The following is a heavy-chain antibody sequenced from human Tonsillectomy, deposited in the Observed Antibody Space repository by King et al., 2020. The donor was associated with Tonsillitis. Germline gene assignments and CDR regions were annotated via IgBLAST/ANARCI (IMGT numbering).Heavy chain of an antibody. CDR1: GFPSGDYA. J-gene: IGHJ6*02. CDR3: SRSLPWFGEWPGISYFYSGIDV. D-gene: IGHD3-10*01. Sequence: VQLVESGGGLAQPGRSLRLSCTASGFPSGDYAMSWFRQAPGKGLEWVGFIRSTAYGGTTDYAASVKGRFTISRDDSKSIAYLQMNSLKTEDTAVYYWSRSLPWFGEWPGISYFYSGIDVWGQGTPVTVSS. CDR2: IRSTAYGGTT. V-gene: IGHV3-49*03.